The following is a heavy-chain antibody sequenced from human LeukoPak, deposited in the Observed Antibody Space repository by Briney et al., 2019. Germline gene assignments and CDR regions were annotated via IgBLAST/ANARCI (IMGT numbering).Heavy chain of an antibody. CDR3: ARGGNSSGWYFDWFDP. CDR2: TYYRSKWYN. Sequence: SQTLSLTCAISGDSVSSNSAAWNWIRQSPSRGLEWLGRTYYRSKWYNDYAVSVKSRITINPDTSKSQFSLQLNSVTPEDTAVYYRARGGNSSGWYFDWFDPWGQGTLVTVSS. CDR1: GDSVSSNSAA. D-gene: IGHD6-19*01. V-gene: IGHV6-1*01. J-gene: IGHJ5*02.